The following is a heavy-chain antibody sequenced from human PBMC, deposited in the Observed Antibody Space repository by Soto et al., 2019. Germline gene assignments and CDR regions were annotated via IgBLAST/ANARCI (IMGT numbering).Heavy chain of an antibody. CDR3: ARREIQGPIDY. V-gene: IGHV4-28*01. Sequence: SETLSLTCAVSGYSISSSNWWGWIRQPPGKGLEGIGYIYYSGTTYYNPSLKSRVTMSVDTSKNQFSLKLTSVTAVDTAVYYCARREIQGPIDYWGQGTLVTVSS. J-gene: IGHJ4*02. CDR2: IYYSGTT. CDR1: GYSISSSNW. D-gene: IGHD1-26*01.